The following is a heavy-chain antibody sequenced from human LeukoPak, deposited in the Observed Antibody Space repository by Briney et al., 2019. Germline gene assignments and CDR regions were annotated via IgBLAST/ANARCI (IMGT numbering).Heavy chain of an antibody. V-gene: IGHV4-4*02. J-gene: IGHJ3*02. CDR1: GGSISSSNW. CDR2: IYPGGST. CDR3: ARGHAFDI. Sequence: SETLSLTCAVSGGSISSSNWWSWVRQPPGKGLEWIGEIYPGGSTNYNPSLKSRVTISVDTSKNQFSLKLSSVTAADTAVYYCARGHAFDIWGQGTLVTVSS.